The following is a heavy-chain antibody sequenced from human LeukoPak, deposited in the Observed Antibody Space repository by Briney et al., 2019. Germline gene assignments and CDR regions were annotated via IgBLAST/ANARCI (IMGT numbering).Heavy chain of an antibody. CDR2: IRRSSSYI. V-gene: IGHV3-21*01. CDR3: ARPGIAVAGEFFDY. D-gene: IGHD6-19*01. J-gene: IGHJ4*02. CDR1: GFTFSSYS. Sequence: GRSLRLSCAASGFTFSSYSMNWVRQAPGKGLEWVSFIRRSSSYIYYADSVKGRFTISRDNAKNSLYLQMNSLRAEDTAVYYCARPGIAVAGEFFDYWGQGTLVTVSS.